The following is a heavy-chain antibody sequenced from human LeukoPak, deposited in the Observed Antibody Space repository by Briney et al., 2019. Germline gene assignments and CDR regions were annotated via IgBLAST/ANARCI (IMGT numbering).Heavy chain of an antibody. V-gene: IGHV6-1*01. CDR2: TYYRSKWYN. Sequence: SQNLSLTCALSGDSVSSNSAAWNWIRQSPSRGLEWLGRTYYRSKWYNDYAVSVKSRITINPDTSKNQFSLKLSSVTAADTAVYYCARGGLLDPYNWFDPWGQGTLVTVSS. J-gene: IGHJ5*02. CDR3: ARGGLLDPYNWFDP. D-gene: IGHD2-15*01. CDR1: GDSVSSNSAA.